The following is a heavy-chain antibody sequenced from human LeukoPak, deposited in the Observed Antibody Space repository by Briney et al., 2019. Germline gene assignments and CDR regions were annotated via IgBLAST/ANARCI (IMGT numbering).Heavy chain of an antibody. CDR1: GFSFSNYA. CDR2: IYSGGST. J-gene: IGHJ3*02. Sequence: PGGSLRLSCAASGFSFSNYAMSWVRQAPGKGLEWVSVIYSGGSTYYADSVKGRFTISRDNSKNTLYLQMNSLRAEDTAVYYCASPSGGDAFDIWGQGTMVTVSS. V-gene: IGHV3-53*01. CDR3: ASPSGGDAFDI.